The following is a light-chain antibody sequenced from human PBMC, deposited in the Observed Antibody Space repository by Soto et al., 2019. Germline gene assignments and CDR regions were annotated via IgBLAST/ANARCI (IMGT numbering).Light chain of an antibody. Sequence: EIVLTQSPGTLSLSPGERATLSCRASQSVSSYLAWYQQKRVQAPRLLISGASSRATGIPDRFSGSGSGTDFTLTISRLEPEDFAVYYCQQYGSSPGTFGGGTKVEIK. CDR2: GAS. V-gene: IGKV3-20*01. J-gene: IGKJ4*01. CDR3: QQYGSSPGT. CDR1: QSVSSY.